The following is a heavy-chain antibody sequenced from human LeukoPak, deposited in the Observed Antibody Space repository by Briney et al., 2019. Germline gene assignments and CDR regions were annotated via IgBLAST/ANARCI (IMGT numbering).Heavy chain of an antibody. V-gene: IGHV1-18*01. CDR3: ARDQAATNTQVRFCLD. D-gene: IGHD3-9*01. CDR2: ISAYNGNT. Sequence: ASVKVSCKVSGYTFTSYGLSWMRQAPGQGLEWMGWISAYNGNTNYAQKLQGRVTMTTDTSTSTAYMELRGLRSDDTAVYYCARDQAATNTQVRFCLDWGQGTLVTVSS. CDR1: GYTFTSYG. J-gene: IGHJ4*02.